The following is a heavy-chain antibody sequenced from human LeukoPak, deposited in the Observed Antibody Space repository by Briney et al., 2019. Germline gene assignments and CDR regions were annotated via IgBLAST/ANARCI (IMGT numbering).Heavy chain of an antibody. CDR2: IYYSGST. D-gene: IGHD1-14*01. Sequence: SETLSLTCTVSGGSISSGDYYWSWIRQPPGKGLEWIGYIYYSGSTYYNPSLKSRVTISVDTSKNQFSLKLSSVTAADTAVYYCAPPGITLWPEENYGMDVRGQGNTVTVSS. V-gene: IGHV4-30-4*01. CDR3: APPGITLWPEENYGMDV. CDR1: GGSISSGDYY. J-gene: IGHJ6*02.